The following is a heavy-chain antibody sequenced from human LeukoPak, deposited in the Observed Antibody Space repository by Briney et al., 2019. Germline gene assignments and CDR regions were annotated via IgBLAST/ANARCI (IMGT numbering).Heavy chain of an antibody. Sequence: SETLSLTCTVSGGSISSYYWSWIRQPPGKGLEWIGYIYYSGSTNYNPSLKSRVTISVDTSKNQFSLKLSSVTAADTAVYYCARVVAAGTNYFDYWGQGTLVTVSS. J-gene: IGHJ4*02. V-gene: IGHV4-59*01. CDR2: IYYSGST. D-gene: IGHD6-13*01. CDR3: ARVVAAGTNYFDY. CDR1: GGSISSYY.